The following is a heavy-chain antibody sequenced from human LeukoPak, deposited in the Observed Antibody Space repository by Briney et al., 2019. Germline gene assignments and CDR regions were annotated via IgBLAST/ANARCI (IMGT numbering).Heavy chain of an antibody. D-gene: IGHD2-15*01. V-gene: IGHV3-21*01. J-gene: IGHJ3*02. CDR3: ASPRGSGYCSGGSCLYDAFDI. Sequence: GGSLRLSCAASGFTFSSYSMNWVRQAPGKGLEWVSSISSSSSYIYHADSVKGRFTISRDNAKNSLYLQMNSLRAEDTAVYYCASPRGSGYCSGGSCLYDAFDIWGQGTMVTVSS. CDR2: ISSSSSYI. CDR1: GFTFSSYS.